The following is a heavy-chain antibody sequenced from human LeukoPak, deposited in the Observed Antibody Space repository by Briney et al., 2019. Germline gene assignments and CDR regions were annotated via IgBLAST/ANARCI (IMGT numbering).Heavy chain of an antibody. CDR2: IWYDGSDR. CDR1: GFTLRSYG. J-gene: IGHJ6*03. Sequence: GGPLRLSCAASGFTLRSYGMHWVRQAPGKGLEWVAVIWYDGSDRYYADSVKGRFTISRDNSKNTLYLQMNSLRAEDTAVYYCATAPSSPSRYMDVWGKGTTVTVSS. D-gene: IGHD6-6*01. CDR3: ATAPSSPSRYMDV. V-gene: IGHV3-33*01.